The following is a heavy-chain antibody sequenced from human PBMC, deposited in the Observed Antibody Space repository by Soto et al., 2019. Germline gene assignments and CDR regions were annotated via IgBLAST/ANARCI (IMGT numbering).Heavy chain of an antibody. J-gene: IGHJ6*01. Sequence: EVQLVESGGGLVQPGGSLRLSCVGSGFTFSTYWMQWVRQAPGKGLVWVSRINSDGSTTNYADSVKGRFTICRDNAKNTLYLQMNSLGAEDTAVYYCAIDAYYDMGVWWRGTTVTVSS. CDR2: INSDGSTT. CDR3: AIDAYYDMGV. V-gene: IGHV3-74*01. CDR1: GFTFSTYW.